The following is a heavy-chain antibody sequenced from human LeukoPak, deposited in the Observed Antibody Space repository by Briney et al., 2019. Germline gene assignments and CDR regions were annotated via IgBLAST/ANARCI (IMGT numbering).Heavy chain of an antibody. CDR3: ARGPLRLYSYDSSANYFRWFDP. J-gene: IGHJ5*02. Sequence: ASVKVSCKASGYTFTSYGIHWVRQAPGQGLEWMGWISAYNGSTNSAQKLQGRVTMTTDTSTSTAYMELRSLRSDDTAVYYCARGPLRLYSYDSSANYFRWFDPWGQGTLVTVSS. CDR2: ISAYNGST. V-gene: IGHV1-18*01. CDR1: GYTFTSYG. D-gene: IGHD3-22*01.